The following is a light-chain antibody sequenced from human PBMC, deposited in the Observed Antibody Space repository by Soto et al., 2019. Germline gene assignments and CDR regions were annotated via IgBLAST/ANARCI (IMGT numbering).Light chain of an antibody. CDR3: LQDFNYPWT. J-gene: IGKJ1*01. Sequence: AIQMTQSPSSLSASVGDRVTITCRASQDIRNELGWYQQKPGKTPKLLIFAASSLQSGVPSRFSGSGSGTDFTLTISSLQTEDFATYYCLQDFNYPWTFGQGTKVEIE. V-gene: IGKV1-6*01. CDR2: AAS. CDR1: QDIRNE.